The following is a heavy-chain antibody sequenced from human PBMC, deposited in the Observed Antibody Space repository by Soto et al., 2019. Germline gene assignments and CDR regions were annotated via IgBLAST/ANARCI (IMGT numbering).Heavy chain of an antibody. Sequence: GSLRLSCAASGFAFNTYWMHWVRQAPGKGLLWVSRLDSDGGSSRYADSVKGRFTISRDNAKNSLYLQMNSLRAEDTAVYYCAREDGIVGTTSAFDYWGQGTLVTVSS. CDR2: LDSDGGSS. V-gene: IGHV3-74*01. J-gene: IGHJ4*02. CDR1: GFAFNTYW. CDR3: AREDGIVGTTSAFDY. D-gene: IGHD1-26*01.